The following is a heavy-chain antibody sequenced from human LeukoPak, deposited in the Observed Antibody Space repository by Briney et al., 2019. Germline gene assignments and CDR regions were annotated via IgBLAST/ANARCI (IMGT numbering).Heavy chain of an antibody. CDR3: ARVQRGNFDY. Sequence: GGSLRLSWAASGFTVSSNYMSWVRQAPGKGLEWVSVIYSGGSTYYADSVKGRFTISRHNSKNTLYLQMNSLRAEDTAVYYCARVQRGNFDYWGQGTLVTVSS. D-gene: IGHD3-10*01. J-gene: IGHJ4*02. CDR2: IYSGGST. V-gene: IGHV3-53*04. CDR1: GFTVSSNY.